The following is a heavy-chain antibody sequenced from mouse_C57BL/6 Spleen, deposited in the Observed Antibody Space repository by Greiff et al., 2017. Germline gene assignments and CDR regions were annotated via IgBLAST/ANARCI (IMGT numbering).Heavy chain of an antibody. D-gene: IGHD1-1*01. CDR2: IYPGSGST. Sequence: VQLQQPGAELVKPGASVKMSCKASGYTFTSYWITWVKQRPGQGLEWIGDIYPGSGSTNYNEKFKSKATLTVDTSSSTAYMQLSSLTSEDSAVYYCASITTVVATSYFDYWGKGTTLTVSS. J-gene: IGHJ2*01. CDR3: ASITTVVATSYFDY. V-gene: IGHV1-55*01. CDR1: GYTFTSYW.